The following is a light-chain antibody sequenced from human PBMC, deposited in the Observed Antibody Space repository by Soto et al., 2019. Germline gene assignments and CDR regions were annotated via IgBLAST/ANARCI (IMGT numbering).Light chain of an antibody. CDR2: DAS. J-gene: IGKJ3*01. CDR3: QQYDNIPFT. CDR1: QDISNY. Sequence: DIQMTQSPSSLSASVGDRVTITCQASQDISNYLNWYQQKPGKAPKLLIYDASNLETGVPSRFSGSGSGTDFTLTISSLQPEDIATYYCQQYDNIPFTFGPGTKVDIK. V-gene: IGKV1-33*01.